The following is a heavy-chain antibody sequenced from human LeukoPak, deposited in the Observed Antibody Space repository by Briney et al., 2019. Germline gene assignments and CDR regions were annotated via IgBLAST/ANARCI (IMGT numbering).Heavy chain of an antibody. CDR3: ARGFSYDILTGTNWFDP. CDR1: GGSISSYY. CDR2: INHSGST. Sequence: SETLSLTCTVSGGSISSYYWSWIRQPPGKGLEWIGEINHSGSTNYNPSLKSRVTISVDTSKNQFSLKLSSVTAADTAVYYCARGFSYDILTGTNWFDPWGQGTLVTVSS. V-gene: IGHV4-34*01. D-gene: IGHD3-9*01. J-gene: IGHJ5*02.